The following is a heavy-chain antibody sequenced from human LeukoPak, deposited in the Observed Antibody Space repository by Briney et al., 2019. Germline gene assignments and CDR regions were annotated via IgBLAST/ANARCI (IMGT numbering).Heavy chain of an antibody. CDR3: ARGSTRDSSGWYGPGKWFDP. Sequence: GASVKVSCKASGYTFTSYYMHWVRQAPGQGLEWMGIINPSGGSTSYAQKFQGRVTMTRDTSTSTVYMELSSLRSDDTAVYYCARGSTRDSSGWYGPGKWFDPWGQGTLVTVSS. V-gene: IGHV1-46*01. CDR1: GYTFTSYY. D-gene: IGHD6-19*01. J-gene: IGHJ5*02. CDR2: INPSGGST.